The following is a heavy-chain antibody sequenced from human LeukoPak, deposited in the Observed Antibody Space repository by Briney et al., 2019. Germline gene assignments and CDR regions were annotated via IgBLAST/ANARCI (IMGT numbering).Heavy chain of an antibody. CDR3: ARGLLPGYYYYYYGMDV. Sequence: GASVKVSCKASGYTFTSYDINWVRQATGQGLEWMGWMNPNSGNTGYAQKFQGRVTMTRNTSIITAYMELSSLRPEDTAVYYCARGLLPGYYYYYYGMDVWGQGTTVTVSS. CDR1: GYTFTSYD. J-gene: IGHJ6*02. D-gene: IGHD2-2*01. CDR2: MNPNSGNT. V-gene: IGHV1-8*01.